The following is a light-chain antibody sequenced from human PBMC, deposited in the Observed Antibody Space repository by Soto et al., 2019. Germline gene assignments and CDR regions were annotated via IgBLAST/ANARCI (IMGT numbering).Light chain of an antibody. CDR2: GAS. CDR3: QPYKDWWT. V-gene: IGKV3-15*01. J-gene: IGKJ4*02. Sequence: LAWYQQKPGQPPRLLIYGASTRATGVPGRISGRGCEVGCLLIISRPQFGAFLVYYCQPYKDWWTFGGGTKVDIK.